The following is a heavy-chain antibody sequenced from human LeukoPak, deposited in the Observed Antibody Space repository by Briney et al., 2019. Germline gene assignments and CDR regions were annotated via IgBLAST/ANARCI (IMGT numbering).Heavy chain of an antibody. J-gene: IGHJ4*02. Sequence: ETLSLTCTVSGGSISSYYWSWIRQPPGKGLEWVANIKQDGSEKYYVDSVKGRFTISRDNAKNSLYLQMNSLRAEDTAVYYCARESGWYRGLYPDYWGQGTLVTVSS. V-gene: IGHV3-7*01. CDR3: ARESGWYRGLYPDY. D-gene: IGHD6-19*01. CDR1: GGSISSYY. CDR2: IKQDGSEK.